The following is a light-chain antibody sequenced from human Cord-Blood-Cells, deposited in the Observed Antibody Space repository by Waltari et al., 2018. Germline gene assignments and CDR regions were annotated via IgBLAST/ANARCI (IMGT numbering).Light chain of an antibody. J-gene: IGKJ1*01. Sequence: DIQLTHPPSSLSASVCDRVTITCRASQSISSYLNWYQQKPGKAPKLLIYAASSLQSGVPSRFSGSGSGTDFTLTISSLQPEDFATYYCQQSYSTPQTFGQGTKVEIK. CDR1: QSISSY. V-gene: IGKV1-39*01. CDR3: QQSYSTPQT. CDR2: AAS.